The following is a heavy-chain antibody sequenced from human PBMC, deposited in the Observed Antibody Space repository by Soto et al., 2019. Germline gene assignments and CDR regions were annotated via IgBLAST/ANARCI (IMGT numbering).Heavy chain of an antibody. V-gene: IGHV1-58*01. J-gene: IGHJ3*02. Sequence: ASVKVSCKASGFTFTSSAVQWVRQARGQRLEWIGWIVVGNGNTNYAQKFQERVTITRDMSTSTAYMELSSLRSEDTAVYYCAARGTNYDSSGYYFHDAFDIWGQGTMVTVSS. CDR3: AARGTNYDSSGYYFHDAFDI. CDR1: GFTFTSSA. CDR2: IVVGNGNT. D-gene: IGHD3-22*01.